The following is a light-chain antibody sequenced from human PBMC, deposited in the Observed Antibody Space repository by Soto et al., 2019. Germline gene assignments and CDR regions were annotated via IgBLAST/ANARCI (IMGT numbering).Light chain of an antibody. CDR1: SSDVGGYNY. V-gene: IGLV2-8*01. CDR3: SPYAGSNKLL. CDR2: EVS. Sequence: QSALTQPPSASGSPGQSVTISCTGTSSDVGGYNYVSWYQQHPGKAPKLMIYEVSKRPSGVPDRFPGSKSGNTASLTVPGLKAEDEADYYCSPYAGSNKLLFGGGTKLTVL. J-gene: IGLJ2*01.